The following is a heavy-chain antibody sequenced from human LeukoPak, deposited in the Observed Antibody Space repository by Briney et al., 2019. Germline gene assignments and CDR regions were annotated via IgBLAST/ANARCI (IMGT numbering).Heavy chain of an antibody. CDR2: ISGDGGTT. CDR3: AKAPVTSCRGAFCYPFDY. D-gene: IGHD2-15*01. V-gene: IGHV3-64*01. J-gene: IGHJ4*02. Sequence: PGGSLRLSCAASGFTFSTYAMHWLRQAPGKGLEYVSAISGDGGTTYYPNSVKGRFTISRDNSKNTLYLQMDSLRAEDAAVYYCAKAPVTSCRGAFCYPFDYWGQGTLVTVSS. CDR1: GFTFSTYA.